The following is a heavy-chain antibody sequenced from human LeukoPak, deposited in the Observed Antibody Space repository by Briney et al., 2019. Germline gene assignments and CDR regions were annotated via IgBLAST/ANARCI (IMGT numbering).Heavy chain of an antibody. V-gene: IGHV4-61*02. D-gene: IGHD5-12*01. CDR1: GGSISSGSYY. Sequence: PSQTLSLTCTVSGGSISSGSYYWSWIRQPAGKGLEWIGRIYTSGSTNYNPSLKSRVTISVDTSKNQFSLKLSSVTAADTAVYYCARNSGYELNWFDPWGQGTLVTVSS. CDR2: IYTSGST. J-gene: IGHJ5*02. CDR3: ARNSGYELNWFDP.